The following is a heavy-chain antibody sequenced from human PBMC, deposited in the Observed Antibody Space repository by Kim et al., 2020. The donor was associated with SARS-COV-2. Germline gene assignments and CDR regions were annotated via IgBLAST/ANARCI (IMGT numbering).Heavy chain of an antibody. V-gene: IGHV4-39*07. CDR2: IYHSGST. CDR1: GGSISSSSYY. Sequence: SETLSLTCTVSGGSISSSSYYWGWIRQPPGKGLEWIGEIYHSGSTNYNPSLKSRVTISVDKSKNQFSLKLSSVTAADTAVYYCARIPRYCSSTSCHPVDYWGQGTLVTVSS. D-gene: IGHD2-2*01. J-gene: IGHJ4*02. CDR3: ARIPRYCSSTSCHPVDY.